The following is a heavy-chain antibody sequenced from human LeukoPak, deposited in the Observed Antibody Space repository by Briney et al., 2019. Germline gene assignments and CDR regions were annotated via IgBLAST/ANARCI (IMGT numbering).Heavy chain of an antibody. CDR3: ARVAYGYNSGYWFDP. V-gene: IGHV4-34*01. Sequence: SETLSLTCAVYGGSFSGYYWSWIRQPPGKGLEWIGEINHSGSTNYNPSLKSRVTISVDTSKNQFSLKLSSVTAADTAVYYCARVAYGYNSGYWFDPWGQGTLVTVSS. J-gene: IGHJ5*02. CDR2: INHSGST. CDR1: GGSFSGYY. D-gene: IGHD5-24*01.